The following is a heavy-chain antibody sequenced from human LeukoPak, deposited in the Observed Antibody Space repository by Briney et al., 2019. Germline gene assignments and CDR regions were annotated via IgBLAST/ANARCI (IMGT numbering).Heavy chain of an antibody. CDR1: GFTLSSYS. Sequence: GGSLRLSCAASGFTLSSYSMNWVRQAPGKGLEWVSYISSSSSTVYYADSVKGRFTISRDNAKNSLYLQMNSLRAEDTAVYYCARGEYYYDSSGYSYYFDYWGQGTLVTVSS. CDR2: ISSSSSTV. D-gene: IGHD3-22*01. V-gene: IGHV3-48*01. CDR3: ARGEYYYDSSGYSYYFDY. J-gene: IGHJ4*02.